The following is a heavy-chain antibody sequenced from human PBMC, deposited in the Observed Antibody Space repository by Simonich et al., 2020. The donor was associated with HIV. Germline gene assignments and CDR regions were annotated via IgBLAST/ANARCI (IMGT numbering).Heavy chain of an antibody. V-gene: IGHV4-38-2*01. CDR1: GYSISSGYY. CDR3: ARNNFWSGWLFDY. CDR2: SYHSGST. J-gene: IGHJ4*02. D-gene: IGHD3-3*01. Sequence: QVQLQESGPGLVKPSETLSLTCAVSGYSISSGYYWGWIRQPPGKGLEWIGSSYHSGSTYYHPSLKSRVTISVDTSKNQFSLKLSSVTAADTAVYYCARNNFWSGWLFDYWGQGTLVTVSS.